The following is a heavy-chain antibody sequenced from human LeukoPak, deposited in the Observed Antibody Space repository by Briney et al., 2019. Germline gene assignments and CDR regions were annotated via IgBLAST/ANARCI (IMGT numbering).Heavy chain of an antibody. CDR2: VNPASGGT. V-gene: IGHV1-2*02. CDR1: GYTFIAYY. CDR3: AGQKDPRPIDY. Sequence: ASVKVSCKASGYTFIAYYMHWVRQAPGQGLEWMGWVNPASGGTNYAQKFQGRVTMTRDTSITTAYIELSELTSDDTAVYYCAGQKDPRPIDYWGQGTLVTVSS. J-gene: IGHJ4*02.